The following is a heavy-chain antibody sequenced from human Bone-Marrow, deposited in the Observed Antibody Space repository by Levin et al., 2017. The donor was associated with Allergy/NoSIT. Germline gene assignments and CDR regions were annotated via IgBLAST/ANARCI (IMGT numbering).Heavy chain of an antibody. J-gene: IGHJ4*02. D-gene: IGHD3-16*01. CDR1: GFRFRGYT. Sequence: PGGSLRLSCGASGFRFRGYTMNWVRQASGKALEWVSTISSSGSYIYYADSVKGRFTISRDNAKSSLYLQMNGLRVEDTAVYYCATAGDYEYFDYWGQGILVTVSS. V-gene: IGHV3-21*01. CDR2: ISSSGSYI. CDR3: ATAGDYEYFDY.